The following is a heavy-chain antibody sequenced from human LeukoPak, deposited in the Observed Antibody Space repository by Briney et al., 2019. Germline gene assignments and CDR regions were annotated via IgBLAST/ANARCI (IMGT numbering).Heavy chain of an antibody. CDR1: GFTVSSYA. Sequence: PGGSLRLSCAASGFTVSSYAMHWVRQAPGKGLEWVAVISYDGSDKYYADSVKGRFTISRDNSKNTLYLQMNSLRAEDTAVYYCARDQGGFGGPFYYYYGMDVWGQGTTVTVSS. J-gene: IGHJ6*02. CDR3: ARDQGGFGGPFYYYYGMDV. CDR2: ISYDGSDK. V-gene: IGHV3-30-3*01. D-gene: IGHD3-10*01.